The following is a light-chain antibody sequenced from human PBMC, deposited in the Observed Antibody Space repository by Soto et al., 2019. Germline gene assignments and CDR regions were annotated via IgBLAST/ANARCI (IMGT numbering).Light chain of an antibody. J-gene: IGKJ1*01. V-gene: IGKV1-5*01. CDR2: DAS. CDR3: QQYNRYSPT. CDR1: QSISSW. Sequence: DIQRTQSPSTLSASVGARVTITCRASQSISSWLAWYQQKPGKAPKLLIYDASSLESGVPSRFSGSGSGTEFTLTISSLQPDDFATYYCQQYNRYSPTFGQGTKVDIK.